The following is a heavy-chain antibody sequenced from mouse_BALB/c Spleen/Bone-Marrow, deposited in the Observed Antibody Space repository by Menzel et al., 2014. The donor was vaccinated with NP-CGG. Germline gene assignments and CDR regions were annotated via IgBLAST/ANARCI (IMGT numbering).Heavy chain of an antibody. CDR2: INPSSGYT. D-gene: IGHD1-1*01. V-gene: IGHV1-4*01. CDR1: GYTFTSYT. J-gene: IGHJ2*01. Sequence: QVQLQQSGAELARPGASVKTSCKASGYTFTSYTMHWVKQRPGQGLEWIGYINPSSGYTNYNQKFKDKATLTADKSSSTAYMQLSSLTSEDSAVYYCARESLYGSNYYWSQGTTLAVSS. CDR3: ARESLYGSNYY.